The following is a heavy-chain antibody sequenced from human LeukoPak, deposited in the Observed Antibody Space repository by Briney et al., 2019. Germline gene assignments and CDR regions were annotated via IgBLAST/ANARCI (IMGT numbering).Heavy chain of an antibody. V-gene: IGHV1-8*03. CDR3: AIFHEVGAPVGFQH. CDR2: MNPNSGNT. Sequence: ASVKVSCKASGYTFTSYDINWVRQATGQGLEWMGWMNPNSGNTGYAQKFQGRVTITRNTSISTAYMELSSLRSEDTAVYYCAIFHEVGAPVGFQHWGQGTLVTVSS. D-gene: IGHD1-26*01. J-gene: IGHJ1*01. CDR1: GYTFTSYD.